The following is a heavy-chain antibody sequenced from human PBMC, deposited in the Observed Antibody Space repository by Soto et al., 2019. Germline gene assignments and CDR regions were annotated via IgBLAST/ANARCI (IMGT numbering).Heavy chain of an antibody. D-gene: IGHD1-26*01. J-gene: IGHJ1*01. V-gene: IGHV4-39*01. CDR3: ARHGSNSGSYSDYFQH. Sequence: QLQLQESGPGLVKPSETLSLTCTVSGGSISSSTYFWGWIRQPPGKGLEWLGSIDYSGTTYYNTSLRTRASISVDTSKNQFSLKLSSVTAADTAVSYSARHGSNSGSYSDYFQHWGQGTLVAVSS. CDR1: GGSISSSTYF. CDR2: IDYSGTT.